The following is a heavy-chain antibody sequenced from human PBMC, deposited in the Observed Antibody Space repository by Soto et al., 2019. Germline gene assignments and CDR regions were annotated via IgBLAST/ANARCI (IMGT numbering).Heavy chain of an antibody. CDR2: IIPIFGTA. Sequence: ASVKVSCKASGGTFSSYAISWVRQAPGQGLEWMGGIIPIFGTANYAQKFQGRVTITADESTSTAYMELSSLRSEDTAVYYCAREVIGYSSGWIFDYWGQGTLVTVSS. D-gene: IGHD6-19*01. CDR1: GGTFSSYA. V-gene: IGHV1-69*13. J-gene: IGHJ4*02. CDR3: AREVIGYSSGWIFDY.